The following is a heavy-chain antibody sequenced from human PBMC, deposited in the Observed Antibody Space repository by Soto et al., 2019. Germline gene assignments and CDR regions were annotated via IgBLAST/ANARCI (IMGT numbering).Heavy chain of an antibody. CDR3: ARDLEAPHRLGIAAAGTVVPYYYYGMDV. V-gene: IGHV3-21*01. D-gene: IGHD6-13*01. CDR2: ISSSSSYI. J-gene: IGHJ6*02. CDR1: GFTFSSYS. Sequence: PGGSLRLSCAASGFTFSSYSMNWVRQAPGKGLEWVSSISSSSSYIYYADSVKGRFTISRDNAKNSLYLQMNSLRAEDTAVYYCARDLEAPHRLGIAAAGTVVPYYYYGMDVWGQGTTVTVSS.